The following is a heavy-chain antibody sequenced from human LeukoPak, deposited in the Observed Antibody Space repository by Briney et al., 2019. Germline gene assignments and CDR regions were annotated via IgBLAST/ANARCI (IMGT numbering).Heavy chain of an antibody. J-gene: IGHJ5*02. D-gene: IGHD3-10*01. CDR2: IYYSGSD. Sequence: SETLSLTCTVSGGSISSSSYYWGWIRQPPGMGLDWIGSIYYSGSDYYNPSLESRVTISVDTSKNQFSLKLSSVTAADTAVYYCARHHRVRGVVNWFDLWGQGTLVTVSS. CDR3: ARHHRVRGVVNWFDL. V-gene: IGHV4-39*01. CDR1: GGSISSSSYY.